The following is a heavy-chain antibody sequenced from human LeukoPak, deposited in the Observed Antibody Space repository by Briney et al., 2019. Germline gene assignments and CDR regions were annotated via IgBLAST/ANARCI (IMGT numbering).Heavy chain of an antibody. CDR2: IRYDGSNK. Sequence: QPGGSLRLSCAASGFTFSSYGMHWVRQAPGKGLEWVAFIRYDGSNKYYADSVKGRFTISRDNSKNTLYLQMNSLRAEDTAVYYCANQPRYCSSTSCYPWGQGTLVTVSS. CDR1: GFTFSSYG. V-gene: IGHV3-30*02. CDR3: ANQPRYCSSTSCYP. J-gene: IGHJ5*02. D-gene: IGHD2-2*01.